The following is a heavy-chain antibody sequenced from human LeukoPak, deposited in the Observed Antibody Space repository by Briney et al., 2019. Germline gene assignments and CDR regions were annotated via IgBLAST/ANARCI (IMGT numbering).Heavy chain of an antibody. CDR1: GYSFTSYW. J-gene: IGHJ5*01. CDR3: ARRSYCYSTSCYGYWFDS. Sequence: GESLKISCKGSGYSFTSYWIGWVRQMPGKGLEWMGIIYLGDSDTRYSPSFQGQVTISADKSISTAYLQWSSLKASDTAMYYCARRSYCYSTSCYGYWFDSWGQGTLVTVSS. V-gene: IGHV5-51*01. D-gene: IGHD2-2*01. CDR2: IYLGDSDT.